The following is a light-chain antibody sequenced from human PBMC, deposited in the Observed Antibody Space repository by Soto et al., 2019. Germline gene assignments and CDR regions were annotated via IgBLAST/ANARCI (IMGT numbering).Light chain of an antibody. CDR2: TNN. CDR3: AAWDDSLSGWV. J-gene: IGLJ3*02. V-gene: IGLV1-44*01. Sequence: QSVLTQPPSASGTPGQRVTISCSGSSSNIRRNTVNWYQQRPGTAPKLLIHTNNQRPAGVPDRFSGSKSGTSASLAISGLQSEDEADYHCAAWDDSLSGWVFGGGTKLTVL. CDR1: SSNIRRNT.